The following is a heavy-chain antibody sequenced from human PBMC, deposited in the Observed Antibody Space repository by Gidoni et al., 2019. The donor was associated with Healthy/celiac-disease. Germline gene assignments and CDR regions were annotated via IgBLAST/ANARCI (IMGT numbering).Heavy chain of an antibody. Sequence: EVQLLESGGGLVQPGGSLRLYCAASGFTFSSSAMSWVRQAPGKVLEWVSAISGSGGSTYYADSVKGRFTIARDNSKNTLYLQMNSLRADDTAVYYCAKDMYSEGPFEMGASGAFDIWGQGTMVTVSS. CDR3: AKDMYSEGPFEMGASGAFDI. V-gene: IGHV3-23*01. CDR2: ISGSGGST. D-gene: IGHD1-26*01. J-gene: IGHJ3*02. CDR1: GFTFSSSA.